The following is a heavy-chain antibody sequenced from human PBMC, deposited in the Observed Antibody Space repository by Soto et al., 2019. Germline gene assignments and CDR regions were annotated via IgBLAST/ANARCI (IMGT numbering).Heavy chain of an antibody. Sequence: PGESLKISCKGSGYSFSNYWIAWVRQMPGKGLEYMGIIYPGDSQTRYSPSFQGQVTISADKSISTAYLQWSSLKASDTAIYYCARHGFYGDYSSNYSDPWGQGTLVTVSS. D-gene: IGHD4-17*01. J-gene: IGHJ5*02. V-gene: IGHV5-51*01. CDR2: IYPGDSQT. CDR1: GYSFSNYW. CDR3: ARHGFYGDYSSNYSDP.